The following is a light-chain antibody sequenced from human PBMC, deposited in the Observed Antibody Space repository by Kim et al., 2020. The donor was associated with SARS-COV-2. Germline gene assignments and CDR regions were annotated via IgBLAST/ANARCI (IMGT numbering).Light chain of an antibody. J-gene: IGKJ4*01. V-gene: IGKV3-11*01. CDR3: QQRSNWPPT. Sequence: LSPVQTATLPCRASQSINTFLAWYQHRPGQAPRLLLYDASSRAADIPARFSGSGSGTDFTLTISSLEPEDFAVYYCQQRSNWPPTFGGGTKVDIK. CDR1: QSINTF. CDR2: DAS.